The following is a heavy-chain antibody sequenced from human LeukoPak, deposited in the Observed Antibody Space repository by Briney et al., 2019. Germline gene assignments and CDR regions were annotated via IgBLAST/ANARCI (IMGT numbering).Heavy chain of an antibody. V-gene: IGHV3-23*01. CDR1: GFTFKKYD. CDR2: IRASGGAT. CDR3: AKAFFSGFDY. J-gene: IGHJ4*02. Sequence: PGGPLRLSCAASGFTFKKYDVTWVRQAPGKGLEWVSGIRASGGATYYADSVKGRFNISRDNSENTLYLLMNSLRGEDTAVYYCAKAFFSGFDYWGQGTLVTVSS. D-gene: IGHD2/OR15-2a*01.